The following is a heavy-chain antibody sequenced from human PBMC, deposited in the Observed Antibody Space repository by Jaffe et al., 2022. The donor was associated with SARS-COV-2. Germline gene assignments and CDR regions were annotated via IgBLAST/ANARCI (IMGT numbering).Heavy chain of an antibody. CDR1: GFTFSSYA. D-gene: IGHD2-2*01. Sequence: EVQLLESGGGLVQPGGSLRLSCAASGFTFSSYAMSWVRQAPGKGLEWVSAISGSGGSTYYADSVKGRFTISRDNSKNTLYLQMNSLRAEDTAVYYCAKDQQYQLLEQGWFDPWGQGTLVTVSS. J-gene: IGHJ5*02. CDR3: AKDQQYQLLEQGWFDP. CDR2: ISGSGGST. V-gene: IGHV3-23*01.